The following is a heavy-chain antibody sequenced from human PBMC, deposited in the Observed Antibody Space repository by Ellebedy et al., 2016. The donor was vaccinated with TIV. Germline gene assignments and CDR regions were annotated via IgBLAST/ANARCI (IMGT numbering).Heavy chain of an antibody. J-gene: IGHJ4*02. CDR1: GFTFNNYA. CDR3: PQGRGGGSDASAPRYYFDY. Sequence: GESLKISCAASGFTFNNYAMSWVRQAPGKGLEWVSTISHTGSRTYYANSVEGRFIISRDISKRALYLQMNSLRAEDTAVYYCPQGRGGGSDASAPRYYFDYWGLGTLVTVSS. D-gene: IGHD3-10*01. CDR2: ISHTGSRT. V-gene: IGHV3-23*01.